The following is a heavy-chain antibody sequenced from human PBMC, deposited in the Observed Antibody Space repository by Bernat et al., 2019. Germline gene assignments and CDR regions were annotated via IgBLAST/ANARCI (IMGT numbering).Heavy chain of an antibody. D-gene: IGHD1-26*01. CDR2: ISWNSGSI. V-gene: IGHV3-9*01. CDR1: GFTFDDYA. J-gene: IGHJ6*02. Sequence: EVQLVESGGGLVQPGRSLRLSCAASGFTFDDYAMHWVRQAPGKGLEWVSGISWNSGSIGYADSVKGRFTISRDNAKNSLYLQMNSLRAEDTAVYYCARELWAPGWELLSDYYYGMDVWGQGTTVTVSS. CDR3: ARELWAPGWELLSDYYYGMDV.